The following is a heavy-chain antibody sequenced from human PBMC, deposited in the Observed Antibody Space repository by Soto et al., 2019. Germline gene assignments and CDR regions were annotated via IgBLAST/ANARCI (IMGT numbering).Heavy chain of an antibody. Sequence: GGSLRLSCAASGFTVNSYLMSWVRQSPGKGLEWVANIKQDGSEKYYVDSVKGRFTISRDNAKNSLYLQMNSLRAEDTAVYYCARDWKYYDFWSGSHGYYGMDVWGQGTTVTVSS. V-gene: IGHV3-7*03. CDR1: GFTVNSYL. J-gene: IGHJ6*02. CDR3: ARDWKYYDFWSGSHGYYGMDV. D-gene: IGHD3-3*01. CDR2: IKQDGSEK.